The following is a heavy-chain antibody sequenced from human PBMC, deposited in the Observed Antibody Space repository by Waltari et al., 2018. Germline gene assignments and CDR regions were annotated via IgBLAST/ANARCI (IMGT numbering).Heavy chain of an antibody. CDR3: ARAQRNWFDP. J-gene: IGHJ5*02. CDR1: GGSIRSQY. CDR2: IYYSGST. V-gene: IGHV4-59*11. Sequence: QVQLQESGPGLVKPSETLSLTCTVSGGSIRSQYWSWIRQPPGKGLEWIGYIYYSGSTNYNPSLKSRVIISVDTSKNQFSLRMTSVTAADTAVYYCARAQRNWFDPWGQGTLVTVSS.